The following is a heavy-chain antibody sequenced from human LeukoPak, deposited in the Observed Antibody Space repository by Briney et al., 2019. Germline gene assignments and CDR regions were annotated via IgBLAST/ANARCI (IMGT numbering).Heavy chain of an antibody. CDR1: GFTVSSNY. CDR2: IYSGGST. J-gene: IGHJ3*02. D-gene: IGHD5-24*01. Sequence: PGGSLRLSCAASGFTVSSNYMSWVRQAPGKGLEWVSVIYSGGSTYYADSVKGRFTISRDNSKNTLYLQMNSLRAEDTAVYYCARDRGGDGYNPDAFDIWGQGTMVTVSS. CDR3: ARDRGGDGYNPDAFDI. V-gene: IGHV3-66*01.